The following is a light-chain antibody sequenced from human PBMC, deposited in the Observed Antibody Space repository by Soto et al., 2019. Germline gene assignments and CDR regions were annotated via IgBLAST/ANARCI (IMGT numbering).Light chain of an antibody. CDR1: QTISSW. CDR3: QHYNTSPWT. J-gene: IGKJ1*01. V-gene: IGKV1-5*03. CDR2: KAS. Sequence: DIQMTQSPSTLSGSVGDRVTITSRASQTISSWLAWYQQKPGKAPKLLIYKASTLKSGVPSRFSGSGSGTEFTLTISSLQPDDFATYYCQHYNTSPWTFGQGTKVDIK.